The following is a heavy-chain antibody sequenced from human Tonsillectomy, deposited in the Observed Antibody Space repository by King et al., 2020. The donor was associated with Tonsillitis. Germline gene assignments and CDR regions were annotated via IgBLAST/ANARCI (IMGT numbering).Heavy chain of an antibody. CDR3: AKSKLSFTMIVVASPGDYYYGMDV. V-gene: IGHV3-23*04. D-gene: IGHD3-22*01. Sequence: VQLVESGGGLVQPGGSLRLSCAASGFTFSNYAMSWVRQAPGKGLEWVSAISGSGCSTYYADSVKGRFTISRDNSKNTLYLQMNSLRAEDTAVYYCAKSKLSFTMIVVASPGDYYYGMDVWGQGTTVTVSS. CDR2: ISGSGCST. CDR1: GFTFSNYA. J-gene: IGHJ6*02.